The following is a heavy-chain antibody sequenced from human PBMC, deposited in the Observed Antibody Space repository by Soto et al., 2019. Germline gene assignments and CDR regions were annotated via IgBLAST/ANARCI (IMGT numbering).Heavy chain of an antibody. CDR1: GGSFSGYY. V-gene: IGHV4-34*01. Sequence: KPSETLSLTCAVYGGSFSGYYWSWIRQSPGKGLEWIGEINHSGSTNYNPSLKSRVTISVDTSKNQFSLKLSSVTAADTAVYYCARAGPYDFWSGYVRPWWFDPWGQGTLVTVSS. D-gene: IGHD3-3*01. CDR3: ARAGPYDFWSGYVRPWWFDP. CDR2: INHSGST. J-gene: IGHJ5*02.